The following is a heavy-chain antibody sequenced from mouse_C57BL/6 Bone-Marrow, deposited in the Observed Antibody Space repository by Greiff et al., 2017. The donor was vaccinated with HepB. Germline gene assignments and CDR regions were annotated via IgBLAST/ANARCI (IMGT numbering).Heavy chain of an antibody. Sequence: EVKLMESGGGLVKPGGSLKLSCAASGFTFSDYGMHWVRQAPEKGLEWVAYISSGSSTIYYADTVKGRFTISRDNAKNTLFLQMTSLRSEDTAMYYCARRLGDYFDYWGQGTTLTVSS. V-gene: IGHV5-17*01. CDR3: ARRLGDYFDY. CDR2: ISSGSSTI. CDR1: GFTFSDYG. J-gene: IGHJ2*01. D-gene: IGHD4-1*01.